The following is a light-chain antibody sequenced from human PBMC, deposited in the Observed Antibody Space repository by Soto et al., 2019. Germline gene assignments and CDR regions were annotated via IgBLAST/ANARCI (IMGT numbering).Light chain of an antibody. CDR2: GAS. V-gene: IGKV3-15*01. CDR3: QQYNYWPPYT. J-gene: IGKJ2*01. CDR1: QSVSSN. Sequence: EIVMTQSPATLSVSPGERATLSCMASQSVSSNLAWYQQKPGQAPRLLVYGASTRATGIPARFSGSGSGTEFTLTISGLQSEDFEVYYCQQYNYWPPYTFGQGTKLEIK.